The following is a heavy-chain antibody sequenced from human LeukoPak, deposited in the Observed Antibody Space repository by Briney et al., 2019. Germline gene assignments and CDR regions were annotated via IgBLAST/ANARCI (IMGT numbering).Heavy chain of an antibody. J-gene: IGHJ3*02. V-gene: IGHV1-69*05. CDR2: IIPIFGTA. Sequence: ASVKVSCKASGYTFTSYDINWVRQATGQGLEWMGGIIPIFGTANYAQKFQGRVTITTDKSTSAAYMELSSLRSEDTAVYYCARGDYYDSSGYSDAFDIWGQGTMVTVSS. CDR3: ARGDYYDSSGYSDAFDI. D-gene: IGHD3-22*01. CDR1: GYTFTSYD.